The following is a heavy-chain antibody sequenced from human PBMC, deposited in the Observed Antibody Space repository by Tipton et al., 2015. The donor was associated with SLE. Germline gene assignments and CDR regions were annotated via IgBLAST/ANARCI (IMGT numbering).Heavy chain of an antibody. V-gene: IGHV3-7*01. Sequence: SLRLSCAASGFTFSSYWMSWVRQAPGKGLEWVANIKQDGSEKYYVDSVKGRFTISRDNAKNSLYLQMNSLRAEDTAVYYCAKGPMRYDSSGYYQYFQHWGQGTLVTASS. CDR1: GFTFSSYW. CDR3: AKGPMRYDSSGYYQYFQH. CDR2: IKQDGSEK. D-gene: IGHD3-22*01. J-gene: IGHJ1*01.